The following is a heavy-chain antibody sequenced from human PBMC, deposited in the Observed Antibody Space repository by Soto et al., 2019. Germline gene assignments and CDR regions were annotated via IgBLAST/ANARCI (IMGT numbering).Heavy chain of an antibody. CDR3: ARLVPAAKGPYYYYDGMDV. V-gene: IGHV4-30-4*01. Sequence: QVQLQESGPGLVKPSQTLSLTCTVSGGSISSGDYYWSWIRQPPGKGLEWIGYIYYSGSTYYNPSLKSRVTISVDTPQNQFSLKLSSVTAAVTAVYYCARLVPAAKGPYYYYDGMDVWGQGTTVTVSS. CDR2: IYYSGST. D-gene: IGHD2-2*01. J-gene: IGHJ6*02. CDR1: GGSISSGDYY.